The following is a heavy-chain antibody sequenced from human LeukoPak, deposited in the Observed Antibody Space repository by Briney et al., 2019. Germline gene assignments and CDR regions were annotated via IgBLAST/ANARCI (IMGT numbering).Heavy chain of an antibody. CDR2: INNDGTAT. J-gene: IGHJ4*02. Sequence: PGGSRRPSCPPSGSTFNYFWMHWVRQVPGKGLVWVSGINNDGTATYYADSVKGRFTISRDNAKNTVYLQMNGLRAEDTTVYYCATVSEYWGQGTLVTVSS. V-gene: IGHV3-74*01. CDR3: ATVSEY. CDR1: GSTFNYFW.